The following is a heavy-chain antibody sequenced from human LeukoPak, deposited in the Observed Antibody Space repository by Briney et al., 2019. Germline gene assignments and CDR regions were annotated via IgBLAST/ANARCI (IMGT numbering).Heavy chain of an antibody. CDR1: GFSFSNYA. CDR3: ARDNSVRDEAWWFNP. D-gene: IGHD5-24*01. J-gene: IGHJ5*02. V-gene: IGHV3-23*01. CDR2: ISGRGANT. Sequence: GGSLRLSCAASGFSFSNYAMSWVRQAPGKGLEWVSAISGRGANTYYADSVKGRFTISRDNSKNTLYMQMNSLRAEDTAVYYCARDNSVRDEAWWFNPWGQGTLVTVSS.